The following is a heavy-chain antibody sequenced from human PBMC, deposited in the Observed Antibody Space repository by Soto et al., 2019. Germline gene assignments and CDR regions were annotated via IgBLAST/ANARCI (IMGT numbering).Heavy chain of an antibody. CDR2: IYPGDSDT. CDR1: GYSFTSYW. CDR3: ARPVIPHVLGFDY. V-gene: IGHV5-51*01. D-gene: IGHD2-21*01. Sequence: HGESLKISCKGSGYSFTSYWIGWVRQMPGKGLEWMGIIYPGDSDTRYSPSFQGQVTISADKSISTAYLQWSSLKASDTAMYYCARPVIPHVLGFDYWGQGTLVTVSS. J-gene: IGHJ4*02.